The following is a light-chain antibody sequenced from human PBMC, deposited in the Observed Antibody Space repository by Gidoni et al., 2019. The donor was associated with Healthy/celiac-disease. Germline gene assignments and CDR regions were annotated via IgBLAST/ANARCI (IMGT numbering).Light chain of an antibody. Sequence: QSVLTQPPSASGTPGQRDNISCSGSSSNIGSNTVNWYQQLPGPAPKLLIYSNNQPPSGVPDRFSGSKSGTSASLAISGLQSEDEADYYCAAWDDSLNGRVFGGGTKLTVL. J-gene: IGLJ2*01. CDR1: SSNIGSNT. V-gene: IGLV1-44*01. CDR2: SNN. CDR3: AAWDDSLNGRV.